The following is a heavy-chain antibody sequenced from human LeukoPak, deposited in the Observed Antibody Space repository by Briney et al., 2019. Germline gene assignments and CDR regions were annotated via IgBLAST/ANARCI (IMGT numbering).Heavy chain of an antibody. Sequence: GGSLRLSCAASGFTFSSYRMSWVRQAPGKGLEWVANTEQDGSEKYYVDSVKGRFTISRDNAKNSLYLQMNSLRAEDTAVYYCARGSLWLSRWGQGTLVTVSS. CDR3: ARGSLWLSR. J-gene: IGHJ4*02. CDR2: TEQDGSEK. V-gene: IGHV3-7*03. D-gene: IGHD5-18*01. CDR1: GFTFSSYR.